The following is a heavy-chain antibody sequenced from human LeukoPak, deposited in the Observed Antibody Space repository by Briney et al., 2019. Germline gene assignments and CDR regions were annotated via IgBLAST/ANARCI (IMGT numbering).Heavy chain of an antibody. CDR1: GGSFSGYY. Sequence: SETLSLTCAVYGGSFSGYYRSWIRQPPGKGLEWIGEINHSGSTNYNPSLKSRVTISVDTSKNQFSLKLSSVTAADTAVYYCARGGHYYDSSGYHGFVRYWGQGTLVTVSS. D-gene: IGHD3-22*01. CDR2: INHSGST. J-gene: IGHJ4*02. V-gene: IGHV4-34*01. CDR3: ARGGHYYDSSGYHGFVRY.